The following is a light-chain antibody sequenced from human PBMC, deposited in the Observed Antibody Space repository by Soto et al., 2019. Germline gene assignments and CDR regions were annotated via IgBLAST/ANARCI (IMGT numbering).Light chain of an antibody. Sequence: QSVLTQPASVSGSPGQSITISCTGTSSDVGNYDSVSWYQHHPGKAPTALIYEVSKRPSGVPDRFSGSKSGNTASLTVSGLQAEDQADYYCSSSAGNNNYVFGSGTKVTVL. CDR3: SSSAGNNNYV. CDR2: EVS. V-gene: IGLV2-8*01. CDR1: SSDVGNYDS. J-gene: IGLJ1*01.